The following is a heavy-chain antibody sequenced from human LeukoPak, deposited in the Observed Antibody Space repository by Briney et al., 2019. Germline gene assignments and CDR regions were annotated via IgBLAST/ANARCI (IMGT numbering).Heavy chain of an antibody. CDR1: GVSISSSSYD. D-gene: IGHD3-10*01. CDR2: IYYSCTA. V-gene: IGHV4-39*02. CDR3: ARGSSVQTPFDY. Sequence: SETLSLTCTVSGVSISSSSYDWGWVRPPRGKGREWIESIYYSCTAYSHPSLSSLATISVDTSKNHFSLKLSSVTAADTAVYYCARGSSVQTPFDYWGRGTLVTVSS. J-gene: IGHJ4*02.